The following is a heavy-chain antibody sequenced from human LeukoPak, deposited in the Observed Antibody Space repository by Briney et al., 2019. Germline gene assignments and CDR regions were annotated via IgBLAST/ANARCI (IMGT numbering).Heavy chain of an antibody. Sequence: GSLRLSCAASGFTFSSYAMSWVRQAPGKGLEWVSAISGSGGSTYYADSVKGRFTISRDNSRNTLYLQMNSLRAEDTAVYYCAKTSHLASYYYDSSGYYGDYWGQGTLVTVSS. CDR3: AKTSHLASYYYDSSGYYGDY. CDR2: ISGSGGST. J-gene: IGHJ4*02. CDR1: GFTFSSYA. D-gene: IGHD3-22*01. V-gene: IGHV3-23*01.